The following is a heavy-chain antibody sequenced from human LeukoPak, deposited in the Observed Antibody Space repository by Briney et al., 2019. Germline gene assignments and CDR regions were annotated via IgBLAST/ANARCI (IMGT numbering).Heavy chain of an antibody. Sequence: KASETLSLTCTVSGGSISSSSCYWGWIRQPPGKGLEWIGSIYYSGSTYYNPSLKSRVTISVDRSKNQFSLKLSSVTAADTAVYYCARDDDGDYVGASDIWGQGTMVTVSS. CDR2: IYYSGST. J-gene: IGHJ3*02. CDR3: ARDDDGDYVGASDI. V-gene: IGHV4-39*07. D-gene: IGHD4-17*01. CDR1: GGSISSSSCY.